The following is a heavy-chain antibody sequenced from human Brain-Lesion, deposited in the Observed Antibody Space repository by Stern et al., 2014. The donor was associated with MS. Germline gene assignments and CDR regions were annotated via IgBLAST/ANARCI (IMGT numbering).Heavy chain of an antibody. CDR3: ANSLGTYSRCGGDCYSRADY. V-gene: IGHV3-30*18. CDR2: ISYDGSDK. J-gene: IGHJ4*02. Sequence: VQLVQSGGGVVQPGRSLRLSCAASGFTFNNYGMHWVRQAPGKGLEWVAVISYDGSDKYYADSVKGRFTISRDNSKNTLYLQMNSLRGEDTAMYYCANSLGTYSRCGGDCYSRADYWGQGTLVTVFS. D-gene: IGHD2-21*02. CDR1: GFTFNNYG.